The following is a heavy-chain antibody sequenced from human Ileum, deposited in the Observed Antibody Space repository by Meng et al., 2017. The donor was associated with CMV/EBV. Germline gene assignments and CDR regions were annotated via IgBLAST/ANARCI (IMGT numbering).Heavy chain of an antibody. J-gene: IGHJ5*02. D-gene: IGHD3-16*01. CDR2: IRYDGNNE. V-gene: IGHV3-30*02. CDR3: ARDWGSVGIYNWFDP. Sequence: FGLTFSGYGMHWVRQASGKGLEWVAFIRYDGNNEYHADSVKGRFAISRDNSENTLYLQMSSLRAEDTAVYYCARDWGSVGIYNWFDPWGQGTLVTVSS. CDR1: GLTFSGYG.